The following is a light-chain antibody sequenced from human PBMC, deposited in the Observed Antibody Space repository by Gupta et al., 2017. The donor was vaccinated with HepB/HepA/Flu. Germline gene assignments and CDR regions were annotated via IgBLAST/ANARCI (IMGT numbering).Light chain of an antibody. CDR2: GAS. Sequence: EIVLTQSPGTLSLSPGERATLSCRASQSLSGSLLAWYQPKPSQAPRLLIYGASSRANGIPYRFTGSGSGTDFTLTINRLEPEDFSVYFCHQYGAPPITFGQGTKVEIK. V-gene: IGKV3-20*01. CDR1: QSLSGSL. CDR3: HQYGAPPIT. J-gene: IGKJ1*01.